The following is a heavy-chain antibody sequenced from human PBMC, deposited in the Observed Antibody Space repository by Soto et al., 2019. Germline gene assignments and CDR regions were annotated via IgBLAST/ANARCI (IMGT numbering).Heavy chain of an antibody. CDR3: ARDLLVDTAMVGYYYGMDV. Sequence: GGTNYAQKFQGWVTMTRDTSISTAYMELSRLRSDDTAVYYCARDLLVDTAMVGYYYGMDVWGQGTTVTVSS. CDR2: GGT. V-gene: IGHV1-2*04. D-gene: IGHD5-18*01. J-gene: IGHJ6*02.